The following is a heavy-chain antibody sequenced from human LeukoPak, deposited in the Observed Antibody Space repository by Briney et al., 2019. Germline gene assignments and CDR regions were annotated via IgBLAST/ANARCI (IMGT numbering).Heavy chain of an antibody. CDR1: GLTLSTYW. CDR2: INGDGSST. Sequence: PGGSLRLSCEASGLTLSTYWIHWVRQGPGKGLEWVSRINGDGSSTSYADSVKGRFTISRDNAKSTVYLQMDSLTAEDTAVYHCARAFYPGGSCYGRFDYWGQGTLVTVSS. CDR3: ARAFYPGGSCYGRFDY. V-gene: IGHV3-74*01. J-gene: IGHJ4*02. D-gene: IGHD2-15*01.